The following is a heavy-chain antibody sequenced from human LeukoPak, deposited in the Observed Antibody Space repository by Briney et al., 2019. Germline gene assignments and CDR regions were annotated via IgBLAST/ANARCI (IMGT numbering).Heavy chain of an antibody. J-gene: IGHJ3*02. CDR3: ARHLNYDYVWGRHAFDI. CDR2: IKQDGSEK. D-gene: IGHD3-16*01. CDR1: GFTFSSYS. V-gene: IGHV3-7*01. Sequence: GGSLRLSCAASGFTFSSYSMNWVRQAPGKGLEWVANIKQDGSEKNYVGSVKGRFTIARDNAKNSLYLQMNSLRAEDTAVYYCARHLNYDYVWGRHAFDIWGHGTMVTVSS.